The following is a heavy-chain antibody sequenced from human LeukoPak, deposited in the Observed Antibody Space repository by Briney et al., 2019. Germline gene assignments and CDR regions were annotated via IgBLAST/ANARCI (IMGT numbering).Heavy chain of an antibody. Sequence: GGSLRLSCAASGFTFSSYAMSWVRQAPGKGLEWVSAISGSGGSTYYADSVKGRFTVSRDNSKNTLYLQMNSLRAEDTAVYYCAKDPTMIVVVIPDYWGQGTLVTVSS. CDR2: ISGSGGST. J-gene: IGHJ4*02. V-gene: IGHV3-23*01. D-gene: IGHD3-22*01. CDR3: AKDPTMIVVVIPDY. CDR1: GFTFSSYA.